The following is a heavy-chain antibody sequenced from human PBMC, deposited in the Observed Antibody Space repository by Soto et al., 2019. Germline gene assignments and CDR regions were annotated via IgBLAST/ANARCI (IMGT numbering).Heavy chain of an antibody. CDR3: ARDYYYDRNGSSNYYYGMDV. D-gene: IGHD3-22*01. Sequence: QVQLVESGGGVVQPGRSLRLSCAASGFTFSSYGMHWVRQAPGEGLEWVAAIYFDGNNKYYADSVRGRFTISRDNSKNEVFLQMNSLRAEDTAVYYCARDYYYDRNGSSNYYYGMDVWGPGTTVTVSS. CDR1: GFTFSSYG. V-gene: IGHV3-33*03. J-gene: IGHJ6*02. CDR2: IYFDGNNK.